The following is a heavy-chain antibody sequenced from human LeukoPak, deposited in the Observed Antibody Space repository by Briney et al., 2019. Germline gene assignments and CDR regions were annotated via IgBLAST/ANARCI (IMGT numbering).Heavy chain of an antibody. D-gene: IGHD6-19*01. V-gene: IGHV3-23*01. CDR3: AKCRGWDSSGWPIDY. CDR1: GFTFSSHG. CDR2: ISGSGGST. J-gene: IGHJ4*02. Sequence: GGSLRFSCAASGFTFSSHGMSWVRQAPGKGPEWFSIISGSGGSTHYADSVKGRFIISRDNSKNTLYLQMNSLRAEDTAVYYCAKCRGWDSSGWPIDYWGQGTLVTVSS.